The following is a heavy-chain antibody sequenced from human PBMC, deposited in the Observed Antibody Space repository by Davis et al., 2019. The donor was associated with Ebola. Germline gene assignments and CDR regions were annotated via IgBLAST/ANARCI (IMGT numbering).Heavy chain of an antibody. CDR2: ISGSGGST. V-gene: IGHV3-23*01. Sequence: GESLKISCAASGFTFSSYAMSWVRQAPGKGLEWVSAISGSGGSTYYADSVKGRFTISRDNSKNTLYLQMNSLRAEDTAVYYCAKDPLYGDYVGYWGQGTLVTVSS. J-gene: IGHJ4*02. D-gene: IGHD4-17*01. CDR3: AKDPLYGDYVGY. CDR1: GFTFSSYA.